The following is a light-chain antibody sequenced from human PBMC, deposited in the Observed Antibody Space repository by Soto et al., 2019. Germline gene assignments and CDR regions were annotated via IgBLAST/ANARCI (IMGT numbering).Light chain of an antibody. CDR1: SSDVGDYDY. CDR2: EVT. J-gene: IGLJ2*01. Sequence: QSVLTQPPSASGSPGQSVTISCTGTSSDVGDYDYVSWYQQHPGKAPKFIIYEVTKRPSGVPDRFSGSKSGNTASLTVSGLQAEDEADYYCSSYAGNNKLVFGGGTKLTVL. V-gene: IGLV2-8*01. CDR3: SSYAGNNKLV.